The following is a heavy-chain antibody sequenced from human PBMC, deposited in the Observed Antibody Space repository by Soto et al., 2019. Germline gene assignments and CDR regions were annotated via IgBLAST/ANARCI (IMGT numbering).Heavy chain of an antibody. D-gene: IGHD5-18*01. CDR2: IYSGGST. Sequence: PGGSLRLSCAASGFTVSSNYMSWVRQAPGKGLEWVSVIYSGGSTYYADSVKGRFTISRDNSKNTLYLQMNSLRAEDTAVYYCARDPGGYSYGQYCFDYWGQGTLVTVSS. CDR3: ARDPGGYSYGQYCFDY. CDR1: GFTVSSNY. V-gene: IGHV3-53*01. J-gene: IGHJ4*02.